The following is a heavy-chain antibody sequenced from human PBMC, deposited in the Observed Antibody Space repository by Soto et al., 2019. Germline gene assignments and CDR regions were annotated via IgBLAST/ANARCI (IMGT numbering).Heavy chain of an antibody. J-gene: IGHJ5*02. Sequence: WTWIRQPPGKGLEWIGYIYHSGSTYYNPSLKSRVTISVDRSKNQFSLKLSSVTAADTAVYYCARVPAPWGQGTLVTVSS. CDR2: IYHSGST. CDR3: ARVPAP. V-gene: IGHV4-30-2*01.